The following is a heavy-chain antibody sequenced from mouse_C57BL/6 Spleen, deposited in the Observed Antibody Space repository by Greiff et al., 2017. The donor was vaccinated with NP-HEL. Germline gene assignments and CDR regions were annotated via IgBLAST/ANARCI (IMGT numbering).Heavy chain of an antibody. CDR1: GYSITSGYY. CDR2: ISYDGSN. D-gene: IGHD2-4*01. J-gene: IGHJ4*01. V-gene: IGHV3-6*01. Sequence: VQLKESGPGLVKPSQSLSLTCSVTGYSITSGYYWNWIRQFPGNKLEWMGYISYDGSNNYNPSLKNRISITRDTSKNQFFLKLNSVTTEDTATYYCARAHYDYDALYAMDYWGKGTSVTVSS. CDR3: ARAHYDYDALYAMDY.